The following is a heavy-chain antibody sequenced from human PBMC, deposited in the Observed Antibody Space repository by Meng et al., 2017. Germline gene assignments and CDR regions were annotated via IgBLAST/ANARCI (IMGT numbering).Heavy chain of an antibody. J-gene: IGHJ4*02. CDR1: GGSVSSGSYY. V-gene: IGHV4-61*01. CDR3: ARDCSGGSCYSIGV. CDR2: IYYSGST. Sequence: QVQVQGSGPGLVVPSATLSLTCTVSGGSVSSGSYYWSWIRQPPGKGLEWIGYIYYSGSTNYNPSLKSRVTISVDTSKNQFSLKLSSVTAADTAVYYCARDCSGGSCYSIGVWGQGTLVTVSS. D-gene: IGHD2-15*01.